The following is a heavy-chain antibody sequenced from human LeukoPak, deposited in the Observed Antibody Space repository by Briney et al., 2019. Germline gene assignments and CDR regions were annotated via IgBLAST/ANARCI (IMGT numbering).Heavy chain of an antibody. CDR2: IYSGGST. V-gene: IGHV3-53*01. CDR3: ARETSAF. Sequence: GGSLRLSCAASGFTVSSNYMSWVRQAPGKGLEWVSVIYSGGSTYYADSVKGRFTTSRDDSKNTLFLQMNNLRAEDTAVYFCARETSAFWGQGTLVTVSS. CDR1: GFTVSSNY. J-gene: IGHJ4*02.